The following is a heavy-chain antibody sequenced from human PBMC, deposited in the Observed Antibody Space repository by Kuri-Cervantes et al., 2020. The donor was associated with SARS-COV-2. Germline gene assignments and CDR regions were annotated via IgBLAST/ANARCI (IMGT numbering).Heavy chain of an antibody. CDR1: GGSVSSGSYY. D-gene: IGHD3-10*01. CDR2: IYYSGST. Sequence: SETLSLTCTVSGGSVSSGSYYWSWIRQPPGKGLEWIGYIYYSGSTNYNPALESRATISRDTSKNQFSLDLSSVTAADTAVYYCARVFGSYLFDYWGQGMLVTVSS. J-gene: IGHJ4*02. CDR3: ARVFGSYLFDY. V-gene: IGHV4-61*01.